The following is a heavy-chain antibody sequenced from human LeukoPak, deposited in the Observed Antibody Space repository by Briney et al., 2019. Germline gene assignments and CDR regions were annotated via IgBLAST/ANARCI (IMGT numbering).Heavy chain of an antibody. J-gene: IGHJ6*03. D-gene: IGHD5-24*01. CDR3: AKTSYHNFWGAPTSYHYMDV. CDR2: VSGGGDAT. CDR1: GFTFSKYA. V-gene: IGHV3-23*01. Sequence: GGSLRLSCAASGFTFSKYAMTWVRQGPEKGLEWVSGVSGGGDATYYADSAKGRFTISRDNSKNTVYLQMNSLRAEDTAVYYCAKTSYHNFWGAPTSYHYMDVWGTGATVSVS.